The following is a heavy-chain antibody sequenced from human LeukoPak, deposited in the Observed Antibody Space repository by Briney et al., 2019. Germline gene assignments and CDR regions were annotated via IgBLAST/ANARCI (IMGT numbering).Heavy chain of an antibody. J-gene: IGHJ6*03. CDR1: SGFISSYY. D-gene: IGHD3-10*01. V-gene: IGHV4-59*01. Sequence: PSETLSLTCSVSSGFISSYYWTWIRQSPGKGLERIGYIYYTGSTSYNPSLQSRVTISVDTSKNQFSLRLNSVTAADTAVYYCARLHHDYGSGTYGGAYNYYMDVWGKGTTVTVSS. CDR3: ARLHHDYGSGTYGGAYNYYMDV. CDR2: IYYTGST.